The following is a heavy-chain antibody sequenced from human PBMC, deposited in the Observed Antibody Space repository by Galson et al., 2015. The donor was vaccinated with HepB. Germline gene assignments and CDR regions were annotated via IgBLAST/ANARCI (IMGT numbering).Heavy chain of an antibody. CDR1: GFTFSRYW. Sequence: SLRLSCAASGFTFSRYWMHWVRQAPGKGLVWVSRINSDGSSTNYADSVKGRFTISRDNAKNTLYLQMNSLRAEGTAVYYCARPLPTMTTSGRRAFDYWGQGTLVTVSS. D-gene: IGHD4-17*01. J-gene: IGHJ4*02. CDR2: INSDGSST. V-gene: IGHV3-74*01. CDR3: ARPLPTMTTSGRRAFDY.